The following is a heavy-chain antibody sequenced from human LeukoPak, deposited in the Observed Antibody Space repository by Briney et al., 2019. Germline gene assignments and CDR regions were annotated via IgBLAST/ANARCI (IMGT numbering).Heavy chain of an antibody. CDR2: INHSGST. D-gene: IGHD3-10*01. J-gene: IGHJ4*02. CDR3: ARGLYYYGSGSPRGFDY. CDR1: GGSFSGYY. V-gene: IGHV4-34*01. Sequence: TSETLSLTCAVYGGSFSGYYWSWIRQPPGKGLEWIGEINHSGSTNYNPSLKSRVTISVDTSKNQFSLKLSSVTAADTAVYYCARGLYYYGSGSPRGFDYWGQGTLVTVSS.